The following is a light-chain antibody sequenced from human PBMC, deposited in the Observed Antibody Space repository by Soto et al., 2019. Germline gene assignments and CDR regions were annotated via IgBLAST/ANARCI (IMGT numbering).Light chain of an antibody. CDR3: QQYNNWPPIP. CDR2: GAS. Sequence: IVLTQSKATLSLSPGERATLSCRASQSVSSYLAWYQQKPGQAPRLLIYGASTRATGIPARFSGSGSGTEFTLTISSLQSEDFAVYYCQQYNNWPPIPFGQGTRLEIK. V-gene: IGKV3-15*01. J-gene: IGKJ5*01. CDR1: QSVSSY.